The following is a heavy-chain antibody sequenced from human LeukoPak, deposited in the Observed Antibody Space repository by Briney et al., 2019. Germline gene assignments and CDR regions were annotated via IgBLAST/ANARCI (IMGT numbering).Heavy chain of an antibody. CDR2: ISSSSSTI. Sequence: GGSLRLSCAASGFTFSSYSMNWVRQAPGKGLEWVSYISSSSSTIYYADSVKGRFTISRDNAKNSLYLQMNSLRAEDTAVYYCARLKKDYNHYFDYWGQGTLVTVSS. J-gene: IGHJ4*02. D-gene: IGHD4-11*01. V-gene: IGHV3-48*01. CDR3: ARLKKDYNHYFDY. CDR1: GFTFSSYS.